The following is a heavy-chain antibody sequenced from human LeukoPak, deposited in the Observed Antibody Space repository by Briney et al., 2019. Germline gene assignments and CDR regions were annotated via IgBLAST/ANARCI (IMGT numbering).Heavy chain of an antibody. CDR2: IKQDGSEK. Sequence: PGGSLRLSCAGSGFTFSSYWMSWVRQAPGKGLEWVANIKQDGSEKYYVDSVKGRFTISRDNAKNSLYLQMNSLRAEDTAVYYCARWQGESRYYYYYYMDVWGKGTTVTISS. J-gene: IGHJ6*03. V-gene: IGHV3-7*01. CDR1: GFTFSSYW. D-gene: IGHD3-16*01. CDR3: ARWQGESRYYYYYYMDV.